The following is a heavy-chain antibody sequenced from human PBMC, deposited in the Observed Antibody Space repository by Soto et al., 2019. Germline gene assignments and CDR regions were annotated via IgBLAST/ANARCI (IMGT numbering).Heavy chain of an antibody. CDR3: ARHAAYDCVWGESEGSDY. Sequence: QLQLQESGPGLVNPSETLSLACTVSGGSISSNSYYGDWIRQPPGKGQEWIGGVFYSGATYHNPSLQSRVTISVDTSKNQFSQPLSSVTAAETAVYYCARHAAYDCVWGESEGSDYWGQGTLVTVSS. CDR2: VFYSGAT. CDR1: GGSISSNSYY. D-gene: IGHD3-16*01. V-gene: IGHV4-39*01. J-gene: IGHJ4*02.